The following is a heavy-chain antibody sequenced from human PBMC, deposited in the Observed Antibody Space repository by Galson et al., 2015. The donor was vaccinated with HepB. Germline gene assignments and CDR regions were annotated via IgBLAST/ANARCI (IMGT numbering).Heavy chain of an antibody. CDR2: IVVGSGNT. J-gene: IGHJ5*02. CDR1: GFTFTSSA. D-gene: IGHD4-17*01. CDR3: AASTDYGDYGWFDP. V-gene: IGHV1-58*01. Sequence: SVKVSCKASGFTFTSSAVQWVRQARGQRLEWIGWIVVGSGNTNYAQKFQERVTITRDMSTSTAYMELSSLRSEDTAVYYCAASTDYGDYGWFDPWGQGTLVTVSS.